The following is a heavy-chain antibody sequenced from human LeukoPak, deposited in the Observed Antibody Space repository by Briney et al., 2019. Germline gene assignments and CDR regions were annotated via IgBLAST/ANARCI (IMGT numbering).Heavy chain of an antibody. J-gene: IGHJ3*02. Sequence: ASVTVSYKASGYTFTDYYVHWVRQAPGQGREWMGWINPNRGGTNNVQKFQGRVTMTRDTSISTAYMELSSLGYDDTAVYYCARIISYGGADGFDIWGQGTMVTVSS. CDR2: INPNRGGT. CDR1: GYTFTDYY. CDR3: ARIISYGGADGFDI. D-gene: IGHD5-18*01. V-gene: IGHV1-2*02.